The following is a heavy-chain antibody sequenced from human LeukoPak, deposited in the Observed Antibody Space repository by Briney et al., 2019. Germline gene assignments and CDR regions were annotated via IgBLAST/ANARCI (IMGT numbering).Heavy chain of an antibody. CDR3: ARENEIIPSYYYDF. CDR1: GFPFNSYA. V-gene: IGHV3-33*01. Sequence: PGESLKLSCAASGFPFNSYAMHWVRQSPGKGLEWVAVIWYDGSKKYYADSVKGRFSISRDDSKNTLYLQLDSLRAEDTAMYYCARENEIIPSYYYDFWGQGTLVTVSS. J-gene: IGHJ4*02. CDR2: IWYDGSKK. D-gene: IGHD3-10*01.